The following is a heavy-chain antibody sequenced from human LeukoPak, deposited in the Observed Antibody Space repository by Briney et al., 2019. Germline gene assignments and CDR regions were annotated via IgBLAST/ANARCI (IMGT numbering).Heavy chain of an antibody. CDR2: FDPEDGET. CDR1: GYTLTELS. CDR3: ARGPYSGSYGAFDI. Sequence: ASVKVSCKVSGYTLTELSMHWVRQAPGKGLEWMGGFDPEDGETIYAQKFQGRVTMTRDTSISTAYMELSRLRSDDTAVYYCARGPYSGSYGAFDIWGQGTMVTVSS. D-gene: IGHD1-26*01. J-gene: IGHJ3*02. V-gene: IGHV1-24*01.